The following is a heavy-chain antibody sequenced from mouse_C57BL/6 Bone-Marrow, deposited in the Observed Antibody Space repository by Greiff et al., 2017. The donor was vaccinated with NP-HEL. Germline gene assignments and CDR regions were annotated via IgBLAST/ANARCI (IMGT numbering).Heavy chain of an antibody. D-gene: IGHD4-1*02. Sequence: QVQLQQSGAELVKPGASVKLSCKASGYTFTSYWMHWVKQRPGQGLEWIGYINPSSGYTNYNQKFKDKATLTVDKSSSTAYMQLSSLTYEDSAVYYCGRYRASNGTRAMDYWGQGTSDTVSS. V-gene: IGHV1-7*01. CDR2: INPSSGYT. J-gene: IGHJ4*01. CDR3: GRYRASNGTRAMDY. CDR1: GYTFTSYW.